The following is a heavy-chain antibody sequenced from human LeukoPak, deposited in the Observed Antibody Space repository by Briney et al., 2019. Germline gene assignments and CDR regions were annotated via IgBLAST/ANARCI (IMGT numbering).Heavy chain of an antibody. V-gene: IGHV1-2*02. CDR1: GYTVTCDD. J-gene: IGHJ4*02. CDR3: ARGNAAANTLDY. D-gene: IGHD6-13*01. CDR2: INPNSGGT. Sequence: ASVRVFCKASGYTVTCDDMHWVRQAPGQGREGMGWINPNSGGTNYAQKFQGRITMNRDTSISTADMELSRLRSDDTAVYFCARGNAAANTLDYWGQGTLVTVSS.